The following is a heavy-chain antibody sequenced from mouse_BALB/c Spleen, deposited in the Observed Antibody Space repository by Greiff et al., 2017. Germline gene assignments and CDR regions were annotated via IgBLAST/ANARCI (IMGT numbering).Heavy chain of an antibody. CDR1: GFTFSSYA. CDR2: ISSGGSYT. J-gene: IGHJ4*01. Sequence: VQLKESGGGLVKPGGSLKLSCAASGFTFSSYAMSWVRQSPEKRLEWVAEISSGGSYTYYPDTVTGRFTISRDNAKNTLYLEMSSLRSEDTAMYYCARGDAMDYWGQGTSVTVSS. V-gene: IGHV5-9-4*01. CDR3: ARGDAMDY.